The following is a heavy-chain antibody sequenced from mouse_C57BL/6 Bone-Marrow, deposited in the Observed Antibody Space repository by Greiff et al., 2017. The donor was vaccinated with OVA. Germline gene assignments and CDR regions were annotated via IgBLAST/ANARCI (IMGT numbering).Heavy chain of an antibody. V-gene: IGHV1-66*01. J-gene: IGHJ2*01. CDR3: ARELFFDY. Sequence: QVQLQQSGPELVKPGASVQISCKASGYSFTSYYIHWVKQRPGQGLAWIGWLYPGSGNTKYNEKFKGKATLPADTTSRTAYMQLSSLTSEDSAVYYCARELFFDYWGQGTTLTGSS. CDR2: LYPGSGNT. CDR1: GYSFTSYY.